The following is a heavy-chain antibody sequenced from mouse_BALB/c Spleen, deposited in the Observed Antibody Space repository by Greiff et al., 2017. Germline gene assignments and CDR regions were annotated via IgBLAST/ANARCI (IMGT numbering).Heavy chain of an antibody. J-gene: IGHJ3*01. CDR2: ISYSGST. V-gene: IGHV3-2*02. CDR3: AMITFAY. CDR1: GYSITSDYA. Sequence: EVQLQQSGPGLVKPSQSLSLTCTVTGYSITSDYAWNWIRQFPGNKLEWMGYISYSGSTSYNPSLKSRISITRDTSKNQFFLQLNSVTTEDTATYYCAMITFAYWGQGTLVTVSA. D-gene: IGHD2-4*01.